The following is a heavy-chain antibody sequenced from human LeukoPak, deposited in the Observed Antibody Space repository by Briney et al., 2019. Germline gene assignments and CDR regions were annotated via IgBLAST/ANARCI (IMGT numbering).Heavy chain of an antibody. CDR3: ARAGGYSGSYPLDY. Sequence: SETLSLTCTVSGGSISSSSYYWGWIRQPPGKGLEWIGSIYYSGSTYYNPSLKSRVTISVDTSKNQFSLKLSSVTAADTAVYYCARAGGYSGSYPLDYWGQGTLVTVSS. CDR2: IYYSGST. V-gene: IGHV4-39*07. CDR1: GGSISSSSYY. D-gene: IGHD1-26*01. J-gene: IGHJ4*02.